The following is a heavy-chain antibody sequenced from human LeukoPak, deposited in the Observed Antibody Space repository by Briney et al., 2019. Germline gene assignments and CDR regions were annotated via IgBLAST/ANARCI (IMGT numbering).Heavy chain of an antibody. CDR2: INRDGSRT. V-gene: IGHV3-74*01. D-gene: IGHD5-18*01. Sequence: GGSLRLSCAASGFTFSNHWMHWVRQAPGKGLMWVSHINRDGSRTDYADSVKGRFTISRDDAKNTLYLQVNSLRAEDTAVYFCARGGSDTAMAHDYWGQGTLVTVSS. CDR3: ARGGSDTAMAHDY. J-gene: IGHJ4*02. CDR1: GFTFSNHW.